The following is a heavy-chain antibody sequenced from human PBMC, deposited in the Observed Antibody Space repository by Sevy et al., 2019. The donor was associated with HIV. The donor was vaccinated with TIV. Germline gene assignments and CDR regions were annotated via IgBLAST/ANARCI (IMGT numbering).Heavy chain of an antibody. CDR1: GDSVSTYSAA. V-gene: IGHV6-1*01. CDR2: TYYKSKWYN. Sequence: SQTLSLTCAISGDSVSTYSAAWNWIRQSPSRGLEWLGRTYYKSKWYNDYALSVKSRISINPDTPKNQISLQLNPVTPEDTAVYYCARESRWFFFHFDYWGQGTLVTVSS. CDR3: ARESRWFFFHFDY. D-gene: IGHD3-10*01. J-gene: IGHJ4*02.